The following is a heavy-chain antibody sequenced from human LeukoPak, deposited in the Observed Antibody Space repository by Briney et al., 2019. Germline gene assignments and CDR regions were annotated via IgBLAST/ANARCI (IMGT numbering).Heavy chain of an antibody. V-gene: IGHV3-48*01. Sequence: GGSLRLSCAASGFTFSSYSMNWVRQAPGKGLERVSYISSSSTIYYADSVKGRFTISRDNAKNSLYLQMNSLRAEDTAVYYCARDTFEYSSSWMDYWGQGTLVTVSS. CDR3: ARDTFEYSSSWMDY. D-gene: IGHD6-6*01. CDR1: GFTFSSYS. J-gene: IGHJ4*02. CDR2: ISSSSTI.